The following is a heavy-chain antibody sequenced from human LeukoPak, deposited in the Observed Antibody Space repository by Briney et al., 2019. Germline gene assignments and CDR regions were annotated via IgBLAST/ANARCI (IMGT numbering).Heavy chain of an antibody. CDR2: ISSSSSTI. J-gene: IGHJ5*02. CDR1: GFTFSSYA. D-gene: IGHD3-22*01. V-gene: IGHV3-48*04. CDR3: ARDRGEDYYDSSGPLDP. Sequence: GGSLRLSCAASGFTFSSYAMNWVRQAPGKGLEWVSYISSSSSTIYYADSVKGRFTISRDNAKNSLYLQMNSLRAEDTAVYYCARDRGEDYYDSSGPLDPWGQGTLVTVSS.